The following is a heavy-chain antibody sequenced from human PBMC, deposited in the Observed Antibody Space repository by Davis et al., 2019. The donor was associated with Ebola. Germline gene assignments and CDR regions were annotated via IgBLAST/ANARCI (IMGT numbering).Heavy chain of an antibody. CDR3: ARRVSYDAFDI. D-gene: IGHD3-10*01. V-gene: IGHV1-69*04. J-gene: IGHJ3*02. CDR2: IIPILGIA. Sequence: SVKVSCKASGGTFSSYAISWVRQAPGQGLEWMGRIIPILGIANYAQKFQGRVTITADKSTSTAYMELSSLRSDDTAVYYCARRVSYDAFDIWGQGTMVTVSS. CDR1: GGTFSSYA.